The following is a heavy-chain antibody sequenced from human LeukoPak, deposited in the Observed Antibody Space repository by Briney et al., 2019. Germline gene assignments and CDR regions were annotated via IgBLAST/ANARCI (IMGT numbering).Heavy chain of an antibody. CDR2: TSAYNGNT. CDR3: ARDRFSGGSCYQVTGGY. V-gene: IGHV1-18*01. D-gene: IGHD2-15*01. J-gene: IGHJ4*02. CDR1: GYTFTSYG. Sequence: ASVKVSCKASGYTFTSYGISWVRQAPGQGLEWMGWTSAYNGNTNYAQKLQGRVTMTTDTSTSTAYMELRSLRSDDTAVYYCARDRFSGGSCYQVTGGYWGQGTLVTVSS.